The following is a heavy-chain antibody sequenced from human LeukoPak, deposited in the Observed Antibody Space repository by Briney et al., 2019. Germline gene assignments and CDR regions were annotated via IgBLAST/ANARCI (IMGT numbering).Heavy chain of an antibody. V-gene: IGHV3-30*02. Sequence: GGSLRLSCAASGFTFSSYAMSWVRQAPGKGLEWVAFIRYDGSNKYYADSVKGRFTISRDNSKNTLYLQMNSLRAEDTAVYYCAKDRGTTYYYYYMDVWGKGTTVTVSS. CDR2: IRYDGSNK. CDR1: GFTFSSYA. CDR3: AKDRGTTYYYYYMDV. D-gene: IGHD3-10*01. J-gene: IGHJ6*03.